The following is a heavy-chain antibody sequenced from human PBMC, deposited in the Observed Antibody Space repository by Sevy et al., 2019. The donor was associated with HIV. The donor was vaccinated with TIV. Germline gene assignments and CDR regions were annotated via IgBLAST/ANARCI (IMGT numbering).Heavy chain of an antibody. Sequence: SETLSLTCTVSGGSINSDHWNWIRQPPGKGLEWIGYVYYTGGTNYNPSLKNRVTISVDRTKNQFSLKLTSVTAADTAVYYCARRDDFDIWGQGTMVTVSS. CDR3: ARRDDFDI. J-gene: IGHJ3*02. CDR1: GGSINSDH. V-gene: IGHV4-59*08. CDR2: VYYTGGT.